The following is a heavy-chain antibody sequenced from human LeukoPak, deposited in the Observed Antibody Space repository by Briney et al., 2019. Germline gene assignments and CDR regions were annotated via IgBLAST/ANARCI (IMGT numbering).Heavy chain of an antibody. Sequence: ETLSLTCTVSGGSISGYYWGWIRQSPGKGLEWIAWIHYSGSTKYNPSLKSRVTISEDTSRNQYSLKLSSVTAADTAVYYCARHYNSGTYPLDHWGQGTLVTVSS. J-gene: IGHJ4*02. CDR2: IHYSGST. CDR3: ARHYNSGTYPLDH. V-gene: IGHV4-59*08. CDR1: GGSISGYY. D-gene: IGHD3-10*01.